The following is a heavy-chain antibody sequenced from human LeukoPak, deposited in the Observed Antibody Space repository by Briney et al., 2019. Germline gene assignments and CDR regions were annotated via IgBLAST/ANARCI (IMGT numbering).Heavy chain of an antibody. J-gene: IGHJ3*02. Sequence: ASVKVSCKASGYTFTGYYMHWVRQAPGQGLEWMGWINPNSGGTNYAQKFQGRVTMTRDTSISTACMELSRLRSDDTAVYYCASAGTYYGSGSPADAFDIWGQGTMVTVSS. CDR2: INPNSGGT. D-gene: IGHD3-10*01. CDR1: GYTFTGYY. CDR3: ASAGTYYGSGSPADAFDI. V-gene: IGHV1-2*02.